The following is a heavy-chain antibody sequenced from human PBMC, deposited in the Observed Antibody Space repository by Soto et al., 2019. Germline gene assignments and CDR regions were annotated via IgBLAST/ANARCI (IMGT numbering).Heavy chain of an antibody. CDR3: ARIVKVVTMVRGARAPNWFDP. V-gene: IGHV2-26*01. CDR2: IFSNDEK. Sequence: QVTLKESGPVLVKPTGTLTLTCTVSGFSLSNAGMRVSWIRQPPGKALEWLAHIFSNDEKSYSTSLKSRLTISKDTSKSQVVLTMTNMDPVDTATYYCARIVKVVTMVRGARAPNWFDPWGQGTLVTVSS. D-gene: IGHD3-10*01. CDR1: GFSLSNAGMR. J-gene: IGHJ5*02.